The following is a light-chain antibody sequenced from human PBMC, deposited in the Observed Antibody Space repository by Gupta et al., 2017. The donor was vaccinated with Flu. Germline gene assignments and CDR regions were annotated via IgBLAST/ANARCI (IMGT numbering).Light chain of an antibody. V-gene: IGKV3-20*01. CDR3: QQYGTSPNT. J-gene: IGKJ1*01. Sequence: EVVLTQPPGPLSSSPGERATLSCRASQSVSSNFLAWYQQKPGQAPRLLISEASHRATGTPDRFSGSGSGTEFTLTISSLEPGDVAVYYCQQYGTSPNTFGQGTKVDIK. CDR2: EAS. CDR1: QSVSSNF.